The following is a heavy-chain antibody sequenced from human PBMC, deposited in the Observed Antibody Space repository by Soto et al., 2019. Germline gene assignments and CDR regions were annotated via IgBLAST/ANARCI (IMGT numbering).Heavy chain of an antibody. CDR1: GFTVSTTF. J-gene: IGHJ4*02. CDR2: IYSGGNT. V-gene: IGHV3-66*01. Sequence: EVQVVESGGGLVQPGGSLRLSCAASGFTVSTTFMSWVRQAPGKGLEWVSVIYSGGNTYYADSVKGRFTISRDNSKNTVYLQMNSLRVEDTAVYYCTSVWQQAPNFDYWGQGTLVTVSS. D-gene: IGHD2-8*01. CDR3: TSVWQQAPNFDY.